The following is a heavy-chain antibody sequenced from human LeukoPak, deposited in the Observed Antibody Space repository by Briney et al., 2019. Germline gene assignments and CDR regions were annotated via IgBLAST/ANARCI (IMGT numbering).Heavy chain of an antibody. CDR1: GFTVSGNY. V-gene: IGHV3-66*02. J-gene: IGHJ4*02. D-gene: IGHD3-10*01. Sequence: GGSLGLSCAASGFTVSGNYMSWVRQAPGKGLEWVSVIYSGGSTYYADSVKGRLTISRDNSKNTLFLQMNSLRPEDTAVYYCARGTYGNYYFDYWGQGTLVTVSS. CDR3: ARGTYGNYYFDY. CDR2: IYSGGST.